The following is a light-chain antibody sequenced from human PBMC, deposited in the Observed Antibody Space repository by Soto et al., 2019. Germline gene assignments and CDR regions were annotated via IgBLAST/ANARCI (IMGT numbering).Light chain of an antibody. CDR2: DAS. CDR3: QQRSNWPSIT. Sequence: IVLTQSPATLSLSPGESATLSCKASQSVSSYLAWYQKKPGQAPRLLLYDASNRATGIPARFSGSGSGTDFTLTISSLGTEDFAVYYCQQRSNWPSITFGQGTRLEIK. J-gene: IGKJ5*01. CDR1: QSVSSY. V-gene: IGKV3-11*01.